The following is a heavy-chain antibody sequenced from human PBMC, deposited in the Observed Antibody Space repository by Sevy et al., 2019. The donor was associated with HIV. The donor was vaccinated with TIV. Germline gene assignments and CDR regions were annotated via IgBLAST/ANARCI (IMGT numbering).Heavy chain of an antibody. CDR1: GYTLTELS. CDR3: ATGNGGGYHPGVPY. D-gene: IGHD2-15*01. CDR2: FDPEDGET. J-gene: IGHJ4*02. V-gene: IGHV1-24*01. Sequence: ASVKVSCKVSGYTLTELSMHWVRQAPGKGLEWMGGFDPEDGETIYAQKFQGRVTMTEDTSTDTAYMELSSLRSEDTAVYYCATGNGGGYHPGVPYWGQGTLVTVSS.